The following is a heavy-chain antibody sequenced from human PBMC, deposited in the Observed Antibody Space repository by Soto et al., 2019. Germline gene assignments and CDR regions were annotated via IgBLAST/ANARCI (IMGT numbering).Heavy chain of an antibody. CDR3: AREETTWIQLWLRAFDI. Sequence: ASVKVSCKASGYTFTSSYMHWVRQAPGQGLEWMGIINPSGGSTSYAQKFQGRVTMTRDTSTSTVYMELSSLRSEDTAVYYCAREETTWIQLWLRAFDIWGQGTMVTVSS. J-gene: IGHJ3*02. D-gene: IGHD5-18*01. CDR1: GYTFTSSY. V-gene: IGHV1-46*01. CDR2: INPSGGST.